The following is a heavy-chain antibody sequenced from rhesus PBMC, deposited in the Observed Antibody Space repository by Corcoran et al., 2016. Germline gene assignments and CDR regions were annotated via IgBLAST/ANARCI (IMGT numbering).Heavy chain of an antibody. D-gene: IGHD2-15*01. CDR3: ATLLPGNVAY. CDR1: GYSLTSYW. Sequence: EVQLVQSGAEVKRPGESLKISCKTSGYSLTSYWISWVRQMPGKDVEWMGAIDPSDSDTRYSPSLHGQVTISADKSISAAYLQWSSLKASDTATYYCATLLPGNVAYWGQGVLVTVSS. J-gene: IGHJ4*01. CDR2: IDPSDSDT. V-gene: IGHV5-2*01.